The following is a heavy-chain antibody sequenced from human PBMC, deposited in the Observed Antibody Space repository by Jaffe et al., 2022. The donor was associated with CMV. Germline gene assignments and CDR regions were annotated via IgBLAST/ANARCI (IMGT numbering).Heavy chain of an antibody. CDR1: GFTFDDYA. J-gene: IGHJ4*02. CDR2: ISWNSGSI. V-gene: IGHV3-9*01. D-gene: IGHD6-13*01. CDR3: AKDRATGYSSSWYYFDY. Sequence: EVQLVESGGGLVQPGRSLRLSCAASGFTFDDYAMHWVRQAPGKGLEWVSGISWNSGSIGYADSVKGRFTISRDNAKNSLYLQMNSLRAEDTALYYCAKDRATGYSSSWYYFDYWGQGTLVTVSS.